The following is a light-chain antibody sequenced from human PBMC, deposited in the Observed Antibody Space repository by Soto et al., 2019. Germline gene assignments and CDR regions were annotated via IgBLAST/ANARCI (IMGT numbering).Light chain of an antibody. CDR1: QSISSW. J-gene: IGKJ1*01. Sequence: DIQMTQSPSTLSASVGDRVTITCRASQSISSWLAWYQQKPGKAPNLLIYKASSLESGVPPRFSGSGSGTEFTLTISSLQPDDFATYYCQQYNSYSTWTFGQGTKVEIK. CDR3: QQYNSYSTWT. CDR2: KAS. V-gene: IGKV1-5*03.